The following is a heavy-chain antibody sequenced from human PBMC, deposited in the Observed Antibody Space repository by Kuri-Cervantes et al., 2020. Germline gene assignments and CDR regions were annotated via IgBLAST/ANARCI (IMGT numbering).Heavy chain of an antibody. J-gene: IGHJ4*02. CDR3: ARWGIAAAGTR. CDR1: GFTFSSYD. Sequence: GESLKISCAASGFTFSSYDMHWVRQATGKGLEWVSAIGTAGDTYYPGSVKGRFTISRENAKNSLYLQMNSLRAEDTAVYYCARWGIAAAGTRWGQGTLVTVSS. D-gene: IGHD6-13*01. CDR2: IGTAGDT. V-gene: IGHV3-13*01.